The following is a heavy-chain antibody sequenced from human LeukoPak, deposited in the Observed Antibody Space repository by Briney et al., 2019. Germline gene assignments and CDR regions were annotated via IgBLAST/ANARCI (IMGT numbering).Heavy chain of an antibody. D-gene: IGHD5-24*01. Sequence: SETLTLTCTVSGDSISSSNYYWGWIRQPPGKGLEWIGSISYSGRTYYNPSLKSRVTISVDTSKNQFSLKLSSVTAADTAVYYCARHRDRRRDGYNSPVSFFDYWGQGNLVTVSS. CDR1: GDSISSSNYY. V-gene: IGHV4-39*01. CDR2: ISYSGRT. J-gene: IGHJ4*02. CDR3: ARHRDRRRDGYNSPVSFFDY.